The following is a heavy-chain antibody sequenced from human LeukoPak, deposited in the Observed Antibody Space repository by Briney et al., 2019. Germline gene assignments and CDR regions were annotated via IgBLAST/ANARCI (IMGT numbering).Heavy chain of an antibody. J-gene: IGHJ4*02. V-gene: IGHV3-23*01. D-gene: IGHD2-21*02. CDR1: GFTFSSYA. CDR3: AKDRGSYCGGDCGRFDY. CDR2: IIGSGGST. Sequence: PGGSLRLSCAASGFTFSSYAMSWVRQAPGKGLEWVSAIIGSGGSTYYTDSVKGRFTISRDNSKNTLYLQMNSLRAEDTAVYYCAKDRGSYCGGDCGRFDYWGQGTLVTISS.